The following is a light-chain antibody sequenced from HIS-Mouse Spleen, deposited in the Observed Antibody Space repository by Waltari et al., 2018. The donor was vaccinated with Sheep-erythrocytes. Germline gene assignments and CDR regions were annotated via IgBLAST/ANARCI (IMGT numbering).Light chain of an antibody. CDR1: QSISSC. V-gene: IGKV1-5*03. Sequence: DIQMTQSPSTLSASVGDRVTTTCRARQSISSCFAWYQQKPGKAPKLLIYKASSLESGVPSRCSGSGAGTEFTLTISSLQPDDFATYYCQQYNSYPWTFGQGTKVEIK. J-gene: IGKJ1*01. CDR3: QQYNSYPWT. CDR2: KAS.